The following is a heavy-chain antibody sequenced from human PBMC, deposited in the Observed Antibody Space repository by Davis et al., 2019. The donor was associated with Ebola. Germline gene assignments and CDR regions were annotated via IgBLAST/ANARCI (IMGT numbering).Heavy chain of an antibody. CDR1: GFNFSNYA. D-gene: IGHD2-2*01. CDR3: VKGAFSMPLDF. Sequence: GESLKISCAASGFNFSNYAMSWVRQAPGKGLQWVAAITGTGYSTYYTDSVKGRFTISKDDSKNTLYLQMNSLRAEDTAVYYCVKGAFSMPLDFWGQGTLVTVSS. J-gene: IGHJ4*02. CDR2: ITGTGYST. V-gene: IGHV3-23*01.